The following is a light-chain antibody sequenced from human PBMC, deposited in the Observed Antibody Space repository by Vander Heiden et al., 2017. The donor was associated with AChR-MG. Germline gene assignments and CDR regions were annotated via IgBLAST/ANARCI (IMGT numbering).Light chain of an antibody. V-gene: IGKV2-28*01. Sequence: DIVMTQSPLSLPVTPGEPASISCRSNQSLLHTNGYNYLDWYLQKPGQSPQLLIYLVSNRASGVPDRFSGSGSGTDFTLKISRVEAGDVGVYYCRQALQTPRAFGQGTKLEIK. CDR3: RQALQTPRA. J-gene: IGKJ2*01. CDR1: QSLLHTNGYNY. CDR2: LVS.